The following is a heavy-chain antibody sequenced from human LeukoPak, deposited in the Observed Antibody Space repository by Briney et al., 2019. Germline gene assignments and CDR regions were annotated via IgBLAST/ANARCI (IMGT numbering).Heavy chain of an antibody. Sequence: SETLSLTCTVSGYSISSGYYWGWIRQPPGEGLEWIGSIYHSGSTCYNPSLKSRVTISVDTSKNQFSLKLSSVAAADTAVYYCARVDRGDSSGYFLDWGYYYFDYWGQGTLVTVSS. CDR1: GYSISSGYY. CDR3: ARVDRGDSSGYFLDWGYYYFDY. CDR2: IYHSGST. D-gene: IGHD3-22*01. J-gene: IGHJ4*02. V-gene: IGHV4-38-2*02.